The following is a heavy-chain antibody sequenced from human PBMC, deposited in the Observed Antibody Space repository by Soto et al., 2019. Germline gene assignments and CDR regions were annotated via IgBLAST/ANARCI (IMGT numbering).Heavy chain of an antibody. CDR3: ARDSSGRQYYGMDV. V-gene: IGHV3-48*02. Sequence: GSLRLSCTPSGFIFSDYSMNWVRQAPGKGLEWISYITTTSSTMYYADSVKGRFTISRDNAKNSLYLQMNSLRDEDTAVYYCARDSSGRQYYGMDVWGQGTTVTVSS. J-gene: IGHJ6*02. D-gene: IGHD3-22*01. CDR2: ITTTSSTM. CDR1: GFIFSDYS.